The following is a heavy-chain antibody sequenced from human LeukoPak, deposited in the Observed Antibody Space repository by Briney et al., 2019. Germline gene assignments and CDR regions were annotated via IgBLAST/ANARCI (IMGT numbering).Heavy chain of an antibody. Sequence: GASVKVSCKASGYTFTSYGISWVRQAPGQVLEWMGWISAYNGNTNYGQKLQGRVTMTTDTSTSTAYMELRSLRSDDTAVYYCARDLGYCSSTSCYFSGKEFDYWGQGTLVTVSS. J-gene: IGHJ4*02. D-gene: IGHD2-2*03. V-gene: IGHV1-18*01. CDR2: ISAYNGNT. CDR3: ARDLGYCSSTSCYFSGKEFDY. CDR1: GYTFTSYG.